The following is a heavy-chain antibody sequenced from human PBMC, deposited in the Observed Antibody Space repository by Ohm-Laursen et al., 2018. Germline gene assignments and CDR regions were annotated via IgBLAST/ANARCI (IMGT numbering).Heavy chain of an antibody. J-gene: IGHJ4*02. CDR2: ITSSSNYM. D-gene: IGHD1-26*01. CDR1: GFTFSTYS. CDR3: ARDGSGSYNLFYFDY. V-gene: IGHV3-21*01. Sequence: SLRLSCTASGFTFSTYSMNWVRQAPGKGLEWVSSITSSSNYMYYADSVKGRFTLSRDNAKNSVYLQMNSLRGEDTAVYYCARDGSGSYNLFYFDYWGQGSLVTVSS.